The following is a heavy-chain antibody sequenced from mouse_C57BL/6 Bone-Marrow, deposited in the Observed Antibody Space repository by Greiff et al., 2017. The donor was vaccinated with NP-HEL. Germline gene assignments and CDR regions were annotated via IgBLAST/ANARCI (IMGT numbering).Heavy chain of an antibody. V-gene: IGHV3-3*01. Sequence: EVKLQESGPSLVRPSQTLSLTCTVTGFSINSDCYWIWIRQFPGNQLEYIGYTFYSGITYYNPSLESRTYITRDTSKNQYSLKLSSMTTEDTATYYCARASDYDVWYFDVWGTGTTVTVSS. CDR1: GFSINSDCY. D-gene: IGHD2-4*01. CDR3: ARASDYDVWYFDV. CDR2: TFYSGIT. J-gene: IGHJ1*03.